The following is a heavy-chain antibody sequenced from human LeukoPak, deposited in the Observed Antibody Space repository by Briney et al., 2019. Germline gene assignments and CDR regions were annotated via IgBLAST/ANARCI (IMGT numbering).Heavy chain of an antibody. CDR3: GGGTYYFDH. D-gene: IGHD1-26*01. CDR2: IDHSGNT. CDR1: GGSISSNNYY. J-gene: IGHJ4*02. Sequence: SETLSLTCTVSGGSISSNNYYWGWIRQPPGKGLEWIGEIDHSGNTTYNPSLKSRVTISVDTSKNQFSLKMSSVTAADTAVYYCGGGTYYFDHWGQGGLVTVSS. V-gene: IGHV4-39*07.